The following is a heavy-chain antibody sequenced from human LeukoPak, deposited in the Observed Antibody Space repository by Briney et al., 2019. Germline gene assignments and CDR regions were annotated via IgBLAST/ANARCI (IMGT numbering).Heavy chain of an antibody. CDR1: GFTFSSYS. CDR2: ISSSSSYI. V-gene: IGHV3-21*01. Sequence: GGSLRLSCAASGFTFSSYSMTWVRQAPGKGLEWVSSISSSSSYIYYADSVKGRFTISRDNAKNSLYLQMNSLRAEDTAVYYCARDPIAVADDAFDIWGQGTMVTVSS. D-gene: IGHD6-19*01. J-gene: IGHJ3*02. CDR3: ARDPIAVADDAFDI.